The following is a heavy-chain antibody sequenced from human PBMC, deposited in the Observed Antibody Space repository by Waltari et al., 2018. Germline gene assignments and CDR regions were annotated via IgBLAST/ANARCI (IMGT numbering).Heavy chain of an antibody. CDR2: ISGSGGSK. CDR1: GFTFSSYA. Sequence: EVQLLESGGGLVQPGGSLRLSCAASGFTFSSYAMSWVRQDPGKGLEGGSAISGSGGSKYYADSVNGRFTISRDNYKNTLYLQMNSLRAEDTAVYYCAKFGAVAGKGYWGQGTLVTVSS. D-gene: IGHD6-19*01. V-gene: IGHV3-23*01. J-gene: IGHJ4*02. CDR3: AKFGAVAGKGY.